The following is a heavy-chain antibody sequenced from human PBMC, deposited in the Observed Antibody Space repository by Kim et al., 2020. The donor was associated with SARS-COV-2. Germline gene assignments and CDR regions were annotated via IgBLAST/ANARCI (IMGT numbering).Heavy chain of an antibody. CDR1: GFTFSSYW. Sequence: GGSLRLSCAASGFTFSSYWMHWVRQAPGKGLVWVSRINSDGSSTSYADSVKGRFTISRDNAKNTLYLQMNSLRAEDTAVYYCARTYYDYVWGSYLAFDYWGQGTLVTVSS. D-gene: IGHD3-16*02. V-gene: IGHV3-74*01. J-gene: IGHJ4*02. CDR3: ARTYYDYVWGSYLAFDY. CDR2: INSDGSST.